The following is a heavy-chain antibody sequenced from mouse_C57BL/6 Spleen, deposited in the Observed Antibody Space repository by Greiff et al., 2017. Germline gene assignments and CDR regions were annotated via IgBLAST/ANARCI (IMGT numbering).Heavy chain of an antibody. V-gene: IGHV1-53*01. D-gene: IGHD1-1*01. CDR1: GYTFTSYW. J-gene: IGHJ4*01. CDR3: IYYYGSSYPYYAMDY. Sequence: QVHVKQSGTELVKPGASVKLSCKASGYTFTSYWMHWVKQRPGQGLEWIGNINPSNGGTNYNEKFKSKATLTVDKSSSTAYMQLSSLTSEDSAVYYCIYYYGSSYPYYAMDYWGQGTSVTVSS. CDR2: INPSNGGT.